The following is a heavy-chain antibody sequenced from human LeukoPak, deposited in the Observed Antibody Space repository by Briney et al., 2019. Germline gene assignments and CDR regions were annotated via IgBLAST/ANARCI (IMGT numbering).Heavy chain of an antibody. Sequence: PSETLSLTCTVSGGSISSYYWSWIRQPAGKGLEWIGRIYTSGSTNYNPSLKSRVTMSVDTSKNQFSLKLSSVTAADTAVYCCARLYGSGSSLYFDYWGQGTLVTVSS. J-gene: IGHJ4*02. D-gene: IGHD3-10*01. CDR3: ARLYGSGSSLYFDY. V-gene: IGHV4-4*07. CDR1: GGSISSYY. CDR2: IYTSGST.